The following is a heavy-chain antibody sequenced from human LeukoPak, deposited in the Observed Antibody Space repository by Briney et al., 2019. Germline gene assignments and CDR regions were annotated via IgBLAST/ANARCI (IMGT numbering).Heavy chain of an antibody. CDR3: ARETARRHFDVLTGYYSRSDAFDI. CDR1: GFTFSSYA. Sequence: GGSLRLSCAASGFTFSSYAMSWVRQAPGKGLEWVSGISGSGGNKYYADSVEGRFTISRDNSKNTLYLQMNSLRAEDTAVYYCARETARRHFDVLTGYYSRSDAFDIWGQGTMVTVSS. V-gene: IGHV3-23*01. D-gene: IGHD3-9*01. CDR2: ISGSGGNK. J-gene: IGHJ3*02.